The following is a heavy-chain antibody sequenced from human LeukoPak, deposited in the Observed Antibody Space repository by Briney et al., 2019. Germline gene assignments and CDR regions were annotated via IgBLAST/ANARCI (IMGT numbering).Heavy chain of an antibody. CDR3: AREFCSSTSCSSNWFDP. CDR2: IYTSGST. D-gene: IGHD2-2*01. V-gene: IGHV4-61*02. Sequence: SETLSLTCTVSGGSISSGSYYWSWIRQPAGQGLEWIGRIYTSGSTNYNPSLKSRVTISVDTSENQFSLKLSSVTAADTAVYYCAREFCSSTSCSSNWFDPWGKGTLVTVSS. J-gene: IGHJ5*02. CDR1: GGSISSGSYY.